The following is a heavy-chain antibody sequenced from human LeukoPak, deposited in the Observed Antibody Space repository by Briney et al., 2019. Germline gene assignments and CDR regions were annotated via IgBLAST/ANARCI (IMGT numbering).Heavy chain of an antibody. Sequence: GGSLRLSCAASGFTFSSYRTTWVRQAPGKGLEWVSYISSSSSTIYYADSVKGRFTISRDNAKNSLYLQMNSLRAEDTAVYYCARPSSKYSGSYYGLADYWGQGTLVTVSS. D-gene: IGHD1-26*01. CDR2: ISSSSSTI. CDR1: GFTFSSYR. J-gene: IGHJ4*02. V-gene: IGHV3-48*01. CDR3: ARPSSKYSGSYYGLADY.